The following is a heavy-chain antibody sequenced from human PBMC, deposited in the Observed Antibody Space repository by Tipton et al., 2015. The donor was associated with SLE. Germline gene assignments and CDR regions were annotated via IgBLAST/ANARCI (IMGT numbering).Heavy chain of an antibody. D-gene: IGHD3-10*01. CDR3: ATGPPAGY. CDR2: ISSSSSYV. Sequence: SLRLSCAASGFTFSSYSMNWVRQAPGKGLEWVSSISSSSSYVYYADSVKGRFTISRDNAKNSLYLQMNSLRAEDTAVYYCATGPPAGYWGQGTLVTVSS. J-gene: IGHJ4*02. CDR1: GFTFSSYS. V-gene: IGHV3-21*01.